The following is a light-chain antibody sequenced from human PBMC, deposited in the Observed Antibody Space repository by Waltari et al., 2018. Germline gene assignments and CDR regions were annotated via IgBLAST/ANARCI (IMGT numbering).Light chain of an antibody. J-gene: IGKJ4*01. Sequence: DIQMTQSPSSLSASVGDRVTITCRASQSISSYLNWYQQKPGKAPKLLIYAGSSLQSGVPSRFSCSGSGTDFTLTISSLQPEDFATYYCQQSYSTRVTFGGGTKVEIK. CDR3: QQSYSTRVT. CDR2: AGS. CDR1: QSISSY. V-gene: IGKV1-39*01.